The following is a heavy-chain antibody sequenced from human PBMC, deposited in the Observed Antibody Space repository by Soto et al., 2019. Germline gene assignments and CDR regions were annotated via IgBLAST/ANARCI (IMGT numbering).Heavy chain of an antibody. CDR2: INPNSGGT. D-gene: IGHD4-17*01. CDR1: GYTFTGYY. Sequence: GASVKVSCKASGYTFTGYYMHWVRQAPGQGLEWMGWINPNSGGTNYAQKFQGWVTMTRDTSISTAYMELSRLRSDDTAVYYCARASVTTVTTGGMDVWGQGTTVTV. CDR3: ARASVTTVTTGGMDV. J-gene: IGHJ6*02. V-gene: IGHV1-2*04.